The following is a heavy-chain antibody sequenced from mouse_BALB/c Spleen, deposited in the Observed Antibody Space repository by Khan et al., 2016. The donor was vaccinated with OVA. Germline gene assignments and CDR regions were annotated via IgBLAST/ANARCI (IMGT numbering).Heavy chain of an antibody. J-gene: IGHJ2*01. V-gene: IGHV3-2*02. CDR2: ISYSGNT. CDR1: GYSITNDYA. CDR3: ARIYGGDFDY. D-gene: IGHD1-1*01. Sequence: EVQLVESGPGLVKPSQSLSLTCTVTGYSITNDYACYWIRQFPGNQLEWMGYISYSGNTKYNPSLKSRISITRDTSKNQFFLQLNSVTIEDTATYYCARIYGGDFDYWGQGTTLTVSS.